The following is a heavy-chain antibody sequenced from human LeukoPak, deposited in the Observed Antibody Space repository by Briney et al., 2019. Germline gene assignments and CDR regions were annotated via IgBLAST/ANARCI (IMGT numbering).Heavy chain of an antibody. V-gene: IGHV5-51*01. CDR1: GYSFTSYW. D-gene: IGHD6-19*01. CDR3: ARHVYSGWYHAVGY. Sequence: GESLKISCKGSGYSFTSYWIGGGRQMPAKGLEWMGIIYPGDSDTRYSPSFQGHVTISADKSISTAYLQWSSLKASDTAMYYCARHVYSGWYHAVGYWGQGTLVTVSS. J-gene: IGHJ4*02. CDR2: IYPGDSDT.